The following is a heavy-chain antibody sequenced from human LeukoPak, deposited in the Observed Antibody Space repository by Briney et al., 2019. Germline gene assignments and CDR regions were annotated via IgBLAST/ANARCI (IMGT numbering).Heavy chain of an antibody. CDR2: ISGSGDST. D-gene: IGHD3-10*01. J-gene: IGHJ5*02. Sequence: GRSLRLSCAASGFTFDDYAMHWVRQAPGKGLEWVSGISGSGDSTHYADSVKGRFTISRDNSKNTLYLQMNSLRVADTAVYYCAKGRLPVYGVWFDPWGQGTLVTVSS. V-gene: IGHV3-23*01. CDR3: AKGRLPVYGVWFDP. CDR1: GFTFDDYA.